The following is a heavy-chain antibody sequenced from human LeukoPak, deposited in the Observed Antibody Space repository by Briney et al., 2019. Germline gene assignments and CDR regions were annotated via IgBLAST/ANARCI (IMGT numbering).Heavy chain of an antibody. CDR1: GGTFSSYA. CDR2: IIPIFGTA. D-gene: IGHD6-13*01. J-gene: IGHJ6*03. V-gene: IGHV1-69*13. CDR3: ARMVYSSSWLGGTDYYYYYMDV. Sequence: ASVKVSCKASGGTFSSYAISWVRQAPGQGLEWMGGIIPIFGTANYAQKFQGRVTITADESTSTAYMELSSLRSEDTAVYYCARMVYSSSWLGGTDYYYYYMDVWGKGTTVTISS.